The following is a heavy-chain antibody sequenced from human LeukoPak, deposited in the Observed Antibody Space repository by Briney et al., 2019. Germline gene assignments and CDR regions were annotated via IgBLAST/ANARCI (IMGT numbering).Heavy chain of an antibody. CDR2: IYPRGCDT. V-gene: IGHV5-51*01. D-gene: IGHD3-22*01. CDR1: GYIFANYW. J-gene: IGHJ4*02. CDR3: ARDQGTYYYDSSGYRAFDY. Sequence: GESLKISCKGSGYIFANYWIAWVRQMPGKGLEWMGIIYPRGCDTRYSPSFQGQATISADKSISTAYLQWSSLKASDTAMYYCARDQGTYYYDSSGYRAFDYWGQGTLVTVSS.